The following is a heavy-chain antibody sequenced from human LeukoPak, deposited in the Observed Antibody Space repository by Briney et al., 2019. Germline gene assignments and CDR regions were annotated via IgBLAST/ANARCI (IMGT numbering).Heavy chain of an antibody. V-gene: IGHV3-7*01. CDR1: EFTLNNYW. J-gene: IGHJ4*02. D-gene: IGHD3-16*01. CDR3: ARGSHKLWGQRASFDS. Sequence: GGSLRLSCTSSEFTLNNYWMIWVRQAPGKGLEWVAYIQQDEGKKYYVDSVKGRFTISRDNAKNSLYLQMNSLRVEDTAVYHCARGSHKLWGQRASFDSWGQGTLVTVSS. CDR2: IQQDEGKK.